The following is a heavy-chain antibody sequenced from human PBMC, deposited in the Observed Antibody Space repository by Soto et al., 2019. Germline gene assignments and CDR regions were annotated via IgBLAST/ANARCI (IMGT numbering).Heavy chain of an antibody. CDR3: ARAEAGDYGYYYYGMDV. CDR2: IYYSGST. Sequence: SETLSLTCTVSGGSISSGGYYWSWIRQHPGKGLEWIGYIYYSGSTYYNPSLKSRVTISVDTSKNQFSLKLSSVTAADTAVYYCARAEAGDYGYYYYGMDVWGQGTTVTVSS. D-gene: IGHD4-17*01. J-gene: IGHJ6*02. V-gene: IGHV4-31*03. CDR1: GGSISSGGYY.